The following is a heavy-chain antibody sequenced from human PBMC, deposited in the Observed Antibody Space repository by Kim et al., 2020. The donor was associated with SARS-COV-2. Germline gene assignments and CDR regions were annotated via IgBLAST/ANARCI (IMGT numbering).Heavy chain of an antibody. CDR2: FDPEDGET. D-gene: IGHD6-19*01. Sequence: ASVQVSCKVSGYTLTELSMHWVRQAPGKGLEWMGGFDPEDGETIYAQKFQGRVTMTEDTSTDTAYMELSSLRSEDTAVYYCATAIAVAGTTIYYYYGMDVWGQGTTVTVSS. V-gene: IGHV1-24*01. J-gene: IGHJ6*02. CDR3: ATAIAVAGTTIYYYYGMDV. CDR1: GYTLTELS.